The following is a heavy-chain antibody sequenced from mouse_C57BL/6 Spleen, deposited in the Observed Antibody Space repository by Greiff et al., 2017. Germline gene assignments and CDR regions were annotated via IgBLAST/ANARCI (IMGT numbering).Heavy chain of an antibody. CDR3: ARRGLTSYYAMDY. D-gene: IGHD1-3*01. Sequence: QVQLQQSGAELVKPGASVKISCKASGYAFSSYWMNWAKQRPGKGLEWIGQIYPGDGDTNYNGKFKGKATLTADKSSSTAYMQLSSLTSEDSAVYFCARRGLTSYYAMDYWGQGTSVTVSS. CDR2: IYPGDGDT. CDR1: GYAFSSYW. J-gene: IGHJ4*01. V-gene: IGHV1-80*01.